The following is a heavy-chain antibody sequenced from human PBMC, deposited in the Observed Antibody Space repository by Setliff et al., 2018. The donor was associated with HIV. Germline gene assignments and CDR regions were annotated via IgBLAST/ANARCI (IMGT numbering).Heavy chain of an antibody. Sequence: SVKVSCKASGGTFSSYSISWVRQAPGQGLEWMGWISAYNGNTNYAQKFQGRVTITADKSTSTAYMELSSLRSEDTAVYYCARDVYYYFYMDVWGKGTTVTVSS. CDR2: ISAYNGNT. V-gene: IGHV1-69*10. CDR3: ARDVYYYFYMDV. J-gene: IGHJ6*03. CDR1: GGTFSSYS.